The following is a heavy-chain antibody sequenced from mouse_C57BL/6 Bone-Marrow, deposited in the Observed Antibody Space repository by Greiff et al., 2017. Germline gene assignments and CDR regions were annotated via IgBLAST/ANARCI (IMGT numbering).Heavy chain of an antibody. V-gene: IGHV14-2*01. D-gene: IGHD1-1*01. CDR2: IVPEDGET. Sequence: EVQLQQSGAELVKPGASVKLSCTASGFNIKDYYMHWLKQRTEQGLVWIGRIVPEDGETKYAPKFKGKATITADTSSNTAYLQLSRLTAEDTAVYYCARSSYYYDSSPWFAYWGQGTLVTVSA. CDR1: GFNIKDYY. CDR3: ARSSYYYDSSPWFAY. J-gene: IGHJ3*01.